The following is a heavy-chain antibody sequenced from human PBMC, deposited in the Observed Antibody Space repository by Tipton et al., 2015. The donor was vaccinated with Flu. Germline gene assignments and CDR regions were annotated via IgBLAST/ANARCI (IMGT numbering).Heavy chain of an antibody. D-gene: IGHD1-1*01. CDR1: GGTFSSYA. CDR2: IIPIFGTA. CDR3: ARDLGQLERQYFFY. J-gene: IGHJ4*02. Sequence: QLVQSGPEVKKPGSSVKVSCKASGGTFSSYAISWVRQAPGQGLEWMGGIIPIFGTANYAQKFQGRVTITADESTSTTYMKLSSLRSEDTAVYYCARDLGQLERQYFFYWGQGTLVTVSS. V-gene: IGHV1-69*01.